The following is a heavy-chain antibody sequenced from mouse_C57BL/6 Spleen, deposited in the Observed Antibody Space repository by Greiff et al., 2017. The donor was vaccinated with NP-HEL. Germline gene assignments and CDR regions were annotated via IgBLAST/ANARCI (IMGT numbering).Heavy chain of an antibody. CDR1: GYTFTSYW. CDR2: IDPSDSYT. CDR3: ARRRNVYYGSSYWYFDV. D-gene: IGHD1-1*01. J-gene: IGHJ1*03. Sequence: QVQLQQSGAELVMPGASVKLSCKASGYTFTSYWMHWVKQRPGQGLEWIGEIDPSDSYTNYNQKFKGKSTLTVDKSSSTAYMQLSSLTSEDSAVYYCARRRNVYYGSSYWYFDVWGTGTTVTVSS. V-gene: IGHV1-69*01.